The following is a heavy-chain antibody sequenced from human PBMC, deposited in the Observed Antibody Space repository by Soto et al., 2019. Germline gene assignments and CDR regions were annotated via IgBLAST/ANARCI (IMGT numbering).Heavy chain of an antibody. CDR1: GYTFTRYG. D-gene: IGHD2-21*02. Sequence: QVHLVQSGAEVKKPGASVKVSCKTSGYTFTRYGISWVRQAPGQRLEWMGWISGYDGRTNFAQKVQDRVTMTTDTSTSRVDVELRSLSSDDTAVYYCAGEGDVPYYYYGMAVWGQGTTVTVSS. CDR3: AGEGDVPYYYYGMAV. J-gene: IGHJ6*02. CDR2: ISGYDGRT. V-gene: IGHV1-18*01.